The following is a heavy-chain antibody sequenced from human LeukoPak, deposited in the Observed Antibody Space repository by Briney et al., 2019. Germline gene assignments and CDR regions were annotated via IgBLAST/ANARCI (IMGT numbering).Heavy chain of an antibody. J-gene: IGHJ6*02. CDR1: GFTFNNYA. CDR3: AKAPPAATNYYYGMDV. D-gene: IGHD2-15*01. V-gene: IGHV3-23*01. Sequence: GGSPRLSCAASGFTFNNYAMTWVRQAPGKGLEWVSAVSGRGDATYYADSVKGRFTISRDDSKNTLYLQMNSLRAEDTAVYHCAKAPPAATNYYYGMDVWGQGTTVTVSS. CDR2: VSGRGDAT.